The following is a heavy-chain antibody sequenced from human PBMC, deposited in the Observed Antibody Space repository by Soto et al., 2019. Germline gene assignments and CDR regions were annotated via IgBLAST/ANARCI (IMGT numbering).Heavy chain of an antibody. CDR1: GGSISSTNW. V-gene: IGHV4-4*02. D-gene: IGHD2-8*02. J-gene: IGHJ5*02. CDR2: IYHSGST. CDR3: ATLPPRIELSVLPIPA. Sequence: QVQLLQSGPGLVKPSGTLSLTCAVSGGSISSTNWWTWVRQSPGKGLEWIGEIYHSGSTNYNPSLGGRVTQPVXXXNXXYSLKMRYLTAADTAVYFCATLPPRIELSVLPIPAWGQGTLVTVSS.